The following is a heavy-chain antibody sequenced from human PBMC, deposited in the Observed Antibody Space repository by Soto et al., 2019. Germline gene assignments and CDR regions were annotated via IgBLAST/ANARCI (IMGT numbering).Heavy chain of an antibody. D-gene: IGHD5-18*01. CDR3: ARAPKGYSYGYKFDYYYYGTDV. CDR2: IYYSGST. J-gene: IGHJ6*02. CDR1: GGSISSYY. V-gene: IGHV4-59*01. Sequence: SETLSLTCTVSGGSISSYYWSWIRQPPGKGLEWIGYIYYSGSTNYNPSLKSRVTISVDTSKNQFSLKLSSVTAADTAVYYCARAPKGYSYGYKFDYYYYGTDVWGQGTTVTVSS.